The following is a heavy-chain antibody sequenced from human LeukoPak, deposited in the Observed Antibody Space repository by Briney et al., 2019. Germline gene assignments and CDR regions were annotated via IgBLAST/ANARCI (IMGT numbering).Heavy chain of an antibody. D-gene: IGHD4-23*01. CDR1: GGSISSGDYY. Sequence: SETLSLTCTVSGGSISSGDYYWSWIRQPPGKGLEWIGYIYYSGSTYYNPSLKSRVTISVDTSKNQFSLKLSSVTAADTAVYYCARDRPYGGNDYWGQGTLVAVSS. J-gene: IGHJ4*02. CDR2: IYYSGST. V-gene: IGHV4-30-4*08. CDR3: ARDRPYGGNDY.